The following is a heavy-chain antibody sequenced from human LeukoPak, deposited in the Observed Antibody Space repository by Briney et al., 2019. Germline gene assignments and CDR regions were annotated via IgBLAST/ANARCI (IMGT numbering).Heavy chain of an antibody. Sequence: NPGGSLRLSCAASGFTFSSYSMNWVRQAPGKGLEWVSSISSSSSYIYYADSVRGRFTISRDNAKNSLYLQMNSLRAEDTAVYYCAREREAYYYYYYMDVWGKGTTVTISS. V-gene: IGHV3-21*01. CDR3: AREREAYYYYYYMDV. CDR1: GFTFSSYS. CDR2: ISSSSSYI. J-gene: IGHJ6*03.